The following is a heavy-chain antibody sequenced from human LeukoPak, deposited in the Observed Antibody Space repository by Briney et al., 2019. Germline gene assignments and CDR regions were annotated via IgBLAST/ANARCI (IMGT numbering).Heavy chain of an antibody. Sequence: ASVKVSCKASGYTFTSYYMHWVRQAPGQGLEWMGIINPSGGSTSYAQKSQGRVTMTRDMSTSTVYMELSSLRSEDTAVYYCAREAHDILTGYYLSRGHFDYWGQGTLVTVSS. CDR1: GYTFTSYY. CDR2: INPSGGST. D-gene: IGHD3-9*01. CDR3: AREAHDILTGYYLSRGHFDY. J-gene: IGHJ4*02. V-gene: IGHV1-46*01.